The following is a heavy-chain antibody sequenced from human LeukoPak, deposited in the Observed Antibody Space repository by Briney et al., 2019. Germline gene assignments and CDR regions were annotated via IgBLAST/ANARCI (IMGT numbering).Heavy chain of an antibody. CDR3: ARGAEYYAVWRGYAGYSDY. J-gene: IGHJ4*02. Sequence: PSETLSLTCTVSGYSISNGYYWGWIRQPPGKGLEWVGSIYHRGSTYYNPSLRSRVTISLDRSKKKFSLKLTSVTAADTAVYFCARGAEYYAVWRGYAGYSDYWGQGISVTVSS. V-gene: IGHV4-38-2*02. CDR1: GYSISNGYY. D-gene: IGHD3-3*01. CDR2: IYHRGST.